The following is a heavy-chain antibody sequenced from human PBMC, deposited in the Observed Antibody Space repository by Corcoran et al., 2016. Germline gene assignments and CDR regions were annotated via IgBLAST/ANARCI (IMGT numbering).Heavy chain of an antibody. CDR1: GFTFRSSW. CDR2: IKSDGAGA. CDR3: ARDVAYGSFD. Sequence: EVHLVESGGGLVQPGGSLRLSCAASGFTFRSSWMHWIRQAPGKGLVWVSHIKSDGAGASYADSVKGRFTISRDDAKNTVYLKRNSLRAEDTAVFYCARDVAYGSFDWGQGTLVTVSS. J-gene: IGHJ4*02. D-gene: IGHD6-19*01. V-gene: IGHV3-74*01.